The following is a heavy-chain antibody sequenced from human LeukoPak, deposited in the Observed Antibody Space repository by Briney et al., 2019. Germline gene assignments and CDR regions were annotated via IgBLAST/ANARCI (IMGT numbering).Heavy chain of an antibody. CDR2: IKQDGSEK. CDR1: GFTFSIYW. J-gene: IGHJ4*02. Sequence: GGSLRLSCEASGFTFSIYWMSWVRQAPGKGLEWVANIKQDGSEKYYVDSVKGRFTISRDNSKNSLYLQMNSLRAEDTAVYYCARGSAYHIYWGQGTLVTVSS. CDR3: ARGSAYHIY. D-gene: IGHD3-16*01. V-gene: IGHV3-7*04.